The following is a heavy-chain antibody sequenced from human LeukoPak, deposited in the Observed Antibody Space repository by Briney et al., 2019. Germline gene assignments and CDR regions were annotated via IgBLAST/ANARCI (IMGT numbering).Heavy chain of an antibody. V-gene: IGHV3-7*01. CDR2: IKQDGSEK. D-gene: IGHD4/OR15-4a*01. Sequence: GGSLRLSCAASGFTFSSYWMTWVRQAPGRGLEWVANIKQDGSEKYYVDSVKGRFSIFRDNAKYSMYLQMSSLRAEDTAVYYCARERYGAYWGQGTLVTVSS. CDR3: ARERYGAY. J-gene: IGHJ4*02. CDR1: GFTFSSYW.